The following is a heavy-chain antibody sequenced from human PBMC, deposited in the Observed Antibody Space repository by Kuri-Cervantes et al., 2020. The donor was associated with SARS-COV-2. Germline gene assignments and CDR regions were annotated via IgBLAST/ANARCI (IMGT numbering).Heavy chain of an antibody. CDR1: GFTFGSYT. D-gene: IGHD3-3*01. J-gene: IGHJ4*02. CDR3: ARDLRNDPFYESGSSVY. Sequence: GESLKISCEASGFTFGSYTMNWVRQTPGKGLEWVSCISATSTIIHYADSVKGRFTISRDNAKYSLYLQMNSLRDEDTAVYYCARDLRNDPFYESGSSVYWGQGTRVTCFS. V-gene: IGHV3-48*02. CDR2: ISATSTII.